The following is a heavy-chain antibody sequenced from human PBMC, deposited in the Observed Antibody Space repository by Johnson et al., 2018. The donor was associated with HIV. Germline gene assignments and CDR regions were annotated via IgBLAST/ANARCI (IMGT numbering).Heavy chain of an antibody. Sequence: VQLVESRGGVVRPGGSLRLSCAASGFTFSSYDMHWVRQATGKGLEWVSAIGTAGDTYYPGSVKGRFTISRENAKNSLYLQMNSLRAGDTAVYYCARSHRYGTMMATIRPFDIWGQGTMVTVSS. CDR3: ARSHRYGTMMATIRPFDI. D-gene: IGHD5-12*01. V-gene: IGHV3-13*01. CDR1: GFTFSSYD. CDR2: IGTAGDT. J-gene: IGHJ3*02.